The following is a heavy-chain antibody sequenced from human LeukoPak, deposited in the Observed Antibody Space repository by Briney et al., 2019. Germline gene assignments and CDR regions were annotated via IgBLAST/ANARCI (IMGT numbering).Heavy chain of an antibody. Sequence: SETLSLTCAVSTDSFSSHYWTWIRQPPGKGLEWIGYITYIGSTNYNPSLKSRVTISIDTSKNQFSLKLSSVTAADTAVYYCARDLVTVTKGFDIWGQGTMVSVSS. CDR2: ITYIGST. J-gene: IGHJ3*02. CDR3: ARDLVTVTKGFDI. D-gene: IGHD4-17*01. V-gene: IGHV4-59*11. CDR1: TDSFSSHY.